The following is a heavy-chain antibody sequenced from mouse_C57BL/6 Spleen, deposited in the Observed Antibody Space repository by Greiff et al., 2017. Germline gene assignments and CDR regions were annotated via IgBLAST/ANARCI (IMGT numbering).Heavy chain of an antibody. CDR2: ISSGGSYT. CDR3: ARHGGPQETYYYGSSRANAMDY. V-gene: IGHV5-6*01. CDR1: GFTFSSYG. Sequence: EVKLMESGGDLVKPGGSLKLSCAASGFTFSSYGMSWVRQTPDKRLEWVATISSGGSYTYYPDSVKGRFTISRDNAKNTLYLQMSSLKSEDTAMYYCARHGGPQETYYYGSSRANAMDYWGQGTSVTVSS. D-gene: IGHD1-1*01. J-gene: IGHJ4*01.